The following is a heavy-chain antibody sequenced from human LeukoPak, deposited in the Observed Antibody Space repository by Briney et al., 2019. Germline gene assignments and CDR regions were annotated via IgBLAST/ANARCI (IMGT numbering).Heavy chain of an antibody. J-gene: IGHJ4*02. D-gene: IGHD3-22*01. V-gene: IGHV1-18*01. CDR3: ARYYYDSSGYSNPYYFDY. Sequence: GASVKVSCKASGYTFTSYGISWVRQAPGQGLEWMGWISAYNGNTNYAQKLQGRVTMTTDTSTSTAYMELRSLRSDDTAVYYCARYYYDSSGYSNPYYFDYWGQGTLVTVSS. CDR1: GYTFTSYG. CDR2: ISAYNGNT.